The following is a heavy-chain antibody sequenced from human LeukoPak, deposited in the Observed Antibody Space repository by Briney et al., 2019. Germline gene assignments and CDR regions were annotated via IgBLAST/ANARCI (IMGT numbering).Heavy chain of an antibody. D-gene: IGHD3-22*01. CDR2: ISGSGYGT. CDR1: GFTFSSHA. Sequence: PGGSLRLSCAASGFTFSSHAMSWVRQAPGKGLEWVAGISGSGYGTYYADSMKGRFTISRDNSQNTLYLQMNSLRAEDTAVYYCAKDQRGYDKPADCWGQGTLVTVSS. V-gene: IGHV3-23*01. J-gene: IGHJ4*02. CDR3: AKDQRGYDKPADC.